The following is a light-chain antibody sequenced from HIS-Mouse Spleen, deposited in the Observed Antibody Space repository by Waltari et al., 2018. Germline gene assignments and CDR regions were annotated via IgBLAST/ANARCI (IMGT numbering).Light chain of an antibody. CDR1: KLGDKY. CDR3: QAWDSSTVV. Sequence: SYELTKPPSVSVSPGQTASINCSGDKLGDKYACWYQQEPGQSPVLVIYKDSKRPSGIPERFSGSNSGNTATLTISGTQAMDEADYYCQAWDSSTVVFGGGTKLTVL. V-gene: IGLV3-1*01. J-gene: IGLJ2*01. CDR2: KDS.